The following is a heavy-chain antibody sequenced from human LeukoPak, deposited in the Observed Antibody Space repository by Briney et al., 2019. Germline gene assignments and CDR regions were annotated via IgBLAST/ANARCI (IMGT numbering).Heavy chain of an antibody. V-gene: IGHV3-23*01. CDR1: GFTFSSYG. CDR3: AKDATTHTVTTHCFDY. CDR2: ISGSGADI. J-gene: IGHJ4*02. Sequence: HPGGSLRLSCAASGFTFSSYGMHWVRQAPGKGLEWVSAISGSGADIYYADSVKGRFTISRDNSKNTLFLQMNSLRAEDTAVYYCAKDATTHTVTTHCFDYWGQGSLVTVSS. D-gene: IGHD4-17*01.